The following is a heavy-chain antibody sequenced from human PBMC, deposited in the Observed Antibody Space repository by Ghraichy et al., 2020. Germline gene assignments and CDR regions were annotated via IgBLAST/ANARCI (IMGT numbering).Heavy chain of an antibody. CDR2: IKQDGSEK. CDR3: ARGVVRGVNFY. J-gene: IGHJ4*02. D-gene: IGHD3-10*01. Sequence: GGSLRLSCAASGFTFSSYWLSWVRQAPGKGLEWVANIKQDGSEKYYVDSVKGRFTISRDNAKNSLYLQMNSLRAEDTAVYYCARGVVRGVNFYWGQGTLVTVSS. CDR1: GFTFSSYW. V-gene: IGHV3-7*03.